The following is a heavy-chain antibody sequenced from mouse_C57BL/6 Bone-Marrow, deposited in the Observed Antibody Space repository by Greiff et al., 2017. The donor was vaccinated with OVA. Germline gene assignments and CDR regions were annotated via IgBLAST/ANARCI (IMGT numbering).Heavy chain of an antibody. CDR2: IDPSDSYT. J-gene: IGHJ2*01. Sequence: QVQLKQPGAELVRPGTSVKLSCKASGYTFTSYWMHWVKQRPGQGLEWIGVIDPSDSYTNYNQKFKGKATLTVDTSSSTAYMQLSSLTSEDSAVYYCARSAYYFDYWGQGTTLTVSS. CDR3: ARSAYYFDY. V-gene: IGHV1-59*01. CDR1: GYTFTSYW.